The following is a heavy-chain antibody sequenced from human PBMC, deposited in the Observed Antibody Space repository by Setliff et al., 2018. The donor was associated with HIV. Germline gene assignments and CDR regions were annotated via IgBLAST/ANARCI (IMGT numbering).Heavy chain of an antibody. Sequence: SETLSLTCSVSGGSISSGSYYWSWIRQPAGKGLEWIGHIYTSGSTNYNPSLKSRVTMSVDTSKKQLSLKLNSVTAADTAVYYCAREIYGGNSRPFDYWGQGTLVTVSS. D-gene: IGHD4-17*01. CDR1: GGSISSGSYY. CDR3: AREIYGGNSRPFDY. J-gene: IGHJ4*02. CDR2: IYTSGST. V-gene: IGHV4-61*09.